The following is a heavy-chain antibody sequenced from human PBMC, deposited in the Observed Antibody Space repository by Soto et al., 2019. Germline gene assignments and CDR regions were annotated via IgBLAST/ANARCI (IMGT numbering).Heavy chain of an antibody. V-gene: IGHV3-66*04. J-gene: IGHJ2*01. Sequence: EVQLVESGGDLVQPGGSLRLSCVASGFTVSSSYMGWVRHAPGKGLEWVSSIYTGTTTYYADSVRGRFFVSTDNSRDTLYLQMNSLRVDDAAMYYCVRHVGSYWYFDLWGRGTLVTVSS. CDR2: IYTGTTT. CDR1: GFTVSSSY. D-gene: IGHD1-26*01. CDR3: VRHVGSYWYFDL.